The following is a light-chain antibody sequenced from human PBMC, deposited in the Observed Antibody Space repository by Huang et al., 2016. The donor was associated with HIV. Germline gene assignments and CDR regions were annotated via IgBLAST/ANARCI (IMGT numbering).Light chain of an antibody. CDR3: QQYGTLLT. CDR1: QSVSNNY. CDR2: GAS. J-gene: IGKJ4*01. Sequence: EIVLTQSPGTLSLPPGERATLSCRASQSVSNNYLAWYQQTPGQAPRLLIYGASSRATCIPDRFSGSGSGTGFTLTISRLEPEDFAVYFCQQYGTLLTFGGGTKVEI. V-gene: IGKV3-20*01.